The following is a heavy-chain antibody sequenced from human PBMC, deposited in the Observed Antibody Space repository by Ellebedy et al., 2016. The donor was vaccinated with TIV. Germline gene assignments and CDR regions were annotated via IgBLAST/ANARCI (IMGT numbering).Heavy chain of an antibody. J-gene: IGHJ3*02. Sequence: ASVKVSXXASGYTFTSYYMHWVRQAPGQGLEWMGWINPNSGGTNYAQKFQGRVTMTRDTSISTAYMELSRLRSDDTAVYYCARDHTLIVVVPAVAFDIWGQGTMVTVSS. CDR2: INPNSGGT. CDR1: GYTFTSYY. CDR3: ARDHTLIVVVPAVAFDI. D-gene: IGHD2-2*01. V-gene: IGHV1-2*02.